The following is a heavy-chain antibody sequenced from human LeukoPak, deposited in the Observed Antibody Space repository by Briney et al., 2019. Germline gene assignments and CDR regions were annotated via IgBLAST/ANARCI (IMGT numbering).Heavy chain of an antibody. CDR2: ITYSGNT. V-gene: IGHV4-59*01. CDR3: ARGRYPGSGRFDC. D-gene: IGHD6-19*01. CDR1: GGSISSYY. J-gene: IGHJ4*02. Sequence: SETLSLTCTVSGGSISSYYWSWIRQPPGKGLEWIGYITYSGNTDCNPSLKSRVTVSQDTSKNHFSLNLASVTAADPAVYYCARGRYPGSGRFDCWGQGTLVTVSS.